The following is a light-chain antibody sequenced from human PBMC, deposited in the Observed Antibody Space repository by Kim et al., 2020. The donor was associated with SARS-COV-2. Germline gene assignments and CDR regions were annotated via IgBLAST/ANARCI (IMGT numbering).Light chain of an antibody. V-gene: IGLV3-19*01. J-gene: IGLJ2*01. CDR2: GRN. Sequence: SSELTQDPAVSVALGQTVRITCQGDSLRSSYATWYQQRPGQAPILVIYGRNKRPSGIPDRFSASTSGNTASLTITGAQAEDEADHYCNSRDSSGNHVIFGGGTQLTVL. CDR3: NSRDSSGNHVI. CDR1: SLRSSY.